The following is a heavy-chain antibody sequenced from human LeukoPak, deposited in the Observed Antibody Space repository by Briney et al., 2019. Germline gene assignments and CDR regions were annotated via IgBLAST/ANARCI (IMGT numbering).Heavy chain of an antibody. Sequence: SETLSLTCAVYGGSFSGYYWSWIRQPPGKGLEWIGEINHSGSTNYNPSLKSRVTISVATSKNQFSLKLSSVTAADTAVYYCARLSVGYSYGLSYWYFDLWGRGTLVTVSS. CDR3: ARLSVGYSYGLSYWYFDL. V-gene: IGHV4-34*01. CDR2: INHSGST. J-gene: IGHJ2*01. CDR1: GGSFSGYY. D-gene: IGHD5-18*01.